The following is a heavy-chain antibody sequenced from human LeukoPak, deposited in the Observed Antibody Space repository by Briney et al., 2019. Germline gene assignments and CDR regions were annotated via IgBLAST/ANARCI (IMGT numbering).Heavy chain of an antibody. V-gene: IGHV7-4-1*02. CDR1: GYTFTSYA. J-gene: IGHJ5*02. D-gene: IGHD3-10*01. CDR3: ARGSAHYYGSGSYYFFDWFDP. Sequence: ASVKVSCKASGYTFTSYAMNWVRQAPGQGLEWMGWINTNTGNPTYAQGFTGRFVFSLDTSVSTAYLQISSLKAEGTAVYYCARGSAHYYGSGSYYFFDWFDPWGQGTLVTVSS. CDR2: INTNTGNP.